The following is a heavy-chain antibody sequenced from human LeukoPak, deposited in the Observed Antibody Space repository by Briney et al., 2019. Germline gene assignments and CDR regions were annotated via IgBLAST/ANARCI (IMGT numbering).Heavy chain of an antibody. CDR1: GFTFSSYA. CDR3: ARDKKSSWYDAFDI. V-gene: IGHV3-30-3*01. D-gene: IGHD6-13*01. J-gene: IGHJ3*02. Sequence: GGSLRLSCAASGFTFSSYAMHWVRQAPGKGLEWVAVISYDGSNKYYADSVKGRFTISRDNSKNTLYLQMNSLRAEDTAVYYCARDKKSSWYDAFDIWGQGTMVTVSS. CDR2: ISYDGSNK.